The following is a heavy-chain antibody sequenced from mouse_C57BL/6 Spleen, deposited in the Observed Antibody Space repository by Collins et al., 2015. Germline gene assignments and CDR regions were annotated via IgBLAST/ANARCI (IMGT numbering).Heavy chain of an antibody. CDR2: IYPSDSET. CDR1: GYTFTSYW. CDR3: ARRRVTTVVVHWYFDV. J-gene: IGHJ1*03. Sequence: QVQLQQPGAELVRPGSSVKLSCKASGYTFTSYWMDWVKRRPGQGLEWIGNIYPSDSETHYNQKFKDKATLTVDKSSSTAYMQLSSLTSEDSAVYYCARRRVTTVVVHWYFDVWGTGTTVTVSS. V-gene: IGHV1-61*01. D-gene: IGHD1-1*01.